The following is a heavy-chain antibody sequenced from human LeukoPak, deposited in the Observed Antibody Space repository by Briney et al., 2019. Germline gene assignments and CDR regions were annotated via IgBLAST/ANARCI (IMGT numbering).Heavy chain of an antibody. CDR3: ARARPADDAFDI. CDR2: INPNSGGT. V-gene: IGHV1-2*02. Sequence: ASVKVSCKASGYTFTGYYMHWVRQAPGQGLERVGWINPNSGGTNYAQKFQGRVTMTRDTSISTAYMELSRLRSDDTAVYYCARARPADDAFDIWGRGTMVTVSS. D-gene: IGHD2-2*01. J-gene: IGHJ3*02. CDR1: GYTFTGYY.